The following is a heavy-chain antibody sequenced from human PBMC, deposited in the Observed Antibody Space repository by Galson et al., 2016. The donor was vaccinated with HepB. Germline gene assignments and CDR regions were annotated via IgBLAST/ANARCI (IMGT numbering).Heavy chain of an antibody. CDR2: IYWNDNK. CDR1: GFSLSTNGVG. J-gene: IGHJ4*02. D-gene: IGHD4-11*01. Sequence: PALVKPTQILTLTCTFSGFSLSTNGVGVGWVRRSPGKALEWLALIYWNDNKRYSPSLNDRPPITKDTSKNQGVLTMTNMDPVDTATYYCVRRRWDYNHYFDYWGQGTLVTVSS. V-gene: IGHV2-5*01. CDR3: VRRRWDYNHYFDY.